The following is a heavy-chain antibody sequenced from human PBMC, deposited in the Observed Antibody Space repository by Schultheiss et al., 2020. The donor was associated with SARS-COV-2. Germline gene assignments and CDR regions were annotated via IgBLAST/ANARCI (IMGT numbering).Heavy chain of an antibody. Sequence: GGSLRLSCAASGFTFSSYSMNWVRQAPGKGLEWVSSISSSSSYIYYADSVKGRFTISRDNAKNSLYLQMNSLRAEDTAVYYCARDKCWGDGYNPFDYWGQGTLVTVSS. V-gene: IGHV3-21*01. CDR1: GFTFSSYS. D-gene: IGHD5-24*01. CDR3: ARDKCWGDGYNPFDY. J-gene: IGHJ4*02. CDR2: ISSSSSYI.